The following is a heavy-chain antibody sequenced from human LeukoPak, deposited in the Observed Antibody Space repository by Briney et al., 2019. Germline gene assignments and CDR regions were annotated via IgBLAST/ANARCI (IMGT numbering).Heavy chain of an antibody. CDR2: ISAYNGNT. J-gene: IGHJ4*02. CDR3: ARDGTGGYPIYSFGY. V-gene: IGHV1-18*01. CDR1: GYTFTSYG. D-gene: IGHD1-26*01. Sequence: GASVKVSCKASGYTFTSYGISWVRQAPGQGLEWMGWISAYNGNTNYAQKLQGRVTMTTDTSTSTAYMELRSLRSDDTAVYYCARDGTGGYPIYSFGYWGQGTLVTVSS.